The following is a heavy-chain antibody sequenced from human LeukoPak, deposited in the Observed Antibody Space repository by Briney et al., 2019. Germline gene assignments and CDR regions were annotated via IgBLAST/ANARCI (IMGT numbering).Heavy chain of an antibody. Sequence: PSETLSLTCAVSGGSIMTTNWWSWVRQPPGKGLEWIGEVHLSGATNYNPSLESRVSMSIDTSKNQMSLKLTSVTAADTAIYFCTRESGAFSPLGFWGQGTLVTVSS. J-gene: IGHJ1*01. D-gene: IGHD1-26*01. CDR2: VHLSGAT. V-gene: IGHV4-4*02. CDR3: TRESGAFSPLGF. CDR1: GGSIMTTNW.